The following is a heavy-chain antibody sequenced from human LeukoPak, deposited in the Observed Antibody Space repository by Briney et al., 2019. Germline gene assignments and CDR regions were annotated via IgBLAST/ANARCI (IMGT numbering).Heavy chain of an antibody. D-gene: IGHD1-26*01. CDR2: ISWNSGSI. Sequence: GGSLRLSCAASGFTFDDYAMHWVRQAPGKGLGWVSGISWNSGSIGYADSVKGRFTISRDNAKNSLYLQMNSLRAEDTALYYCAKDLVGARPEYYFDYWGQGTLVTVSS. CDR1: GFTFDDYA. V-gene: IGHV3-9*01. CDR3: AKDLVGARPEYYFDY. J-gene: IGHJ4*02.